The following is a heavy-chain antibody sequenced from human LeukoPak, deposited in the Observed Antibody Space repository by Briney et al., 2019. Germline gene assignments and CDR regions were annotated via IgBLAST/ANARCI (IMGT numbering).Heavy chain of an antibody. CDR3: ARDSPYSSSWYAARY. D-gene: IGHD6-13*01. CDR2: IYYSGST. Sequence: SSETLSLTCTVSGGSVSSGSYYWSWIRQPPGKGLEWIGYIYYSGSTNYNPSLKSRVTISVHTSKNQFSLKLSSVTAADTAVYYCARDSPYSSSWYAARYWGQGTLVTVSS. CDR1: GGSVSSGSYY. V-gene: IGHV4-61*01. J-gene: IGHJ4*02.